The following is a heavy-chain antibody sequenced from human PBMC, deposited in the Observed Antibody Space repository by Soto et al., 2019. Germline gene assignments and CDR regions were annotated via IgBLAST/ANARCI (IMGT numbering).Heavy chain of an antibody. CDR2: IIPIFGTA. CDR1: GGTFSSYA. D-gene: IGHD3-10*01. Sequence: QVQLVQSGAEVKKPGSSVKVSCKASGGTFSSYAISWVRQAPGQGLEWMGGIIPIFGTANYAQKFQGRVTITADESTSTAYMELSSLRSEDTAVYYCARGTLLWFGEFSYGMDVWGQGTTVTVSS. J-gene: IGHJ6*02. CDR3: ARGTLLWFGEFSYGMDV. V-gene: IGHV1-69*12.